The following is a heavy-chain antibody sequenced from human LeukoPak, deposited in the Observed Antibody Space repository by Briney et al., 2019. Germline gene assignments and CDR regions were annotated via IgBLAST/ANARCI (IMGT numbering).Heavy chain of an antibody. J-gene: IGHJ4*02. CDR1: GFIFSSYG. CDR2: TRYDGSRK. V-gene: IGHV3-30*02. CDR3: ARGSGWYSYYFDY. Sequence: GGSLRLSCAASGFIFSSYGMHWVRQAPDKGLEWVAFTRYDGSRKYYADSVKGRFTISRDNAKNSLYLQMNSLRAEDTALYYCARGSGWYSYYFDYWGQGTLVTVSS. D-gene: IGHD6-13*01.